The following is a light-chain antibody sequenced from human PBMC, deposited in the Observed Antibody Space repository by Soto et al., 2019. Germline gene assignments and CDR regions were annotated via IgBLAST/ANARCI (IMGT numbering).Light chain of an antibody. CDR3: CSYAGTLGV. J-gene: IGLJ1*01. CDR2: EVS. V-gene: IGLV2-23*02. Sequence: QSALTQPASVSGSPGQSITISCTGTSSDVGSYNLVSWYQQHPGKAPKLMIYEVSKRPSGVSNRFSGSKSANTTSLTISGPQAEDEADYYCCSYAGTLGVFGTGTKPTVL. CDR1: SSDVGSYNL.